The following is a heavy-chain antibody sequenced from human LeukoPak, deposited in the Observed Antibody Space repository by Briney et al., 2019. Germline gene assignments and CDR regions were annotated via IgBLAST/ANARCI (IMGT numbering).Heavy chain of an antibody. Sequence: GGSLRLSCAASGFTVSSNYMSWVRQAPGKGLEWVSVIYSGGSTYYADSVKGRFTISRDNSKNTLYLQMNSLRAEDTAVYYCARDRAVPGFPAGPGTFDIWGQGTMVTVSS. V-gene: IGHV3-53*01. D-gene: IGHD3-10*01. J-gene: IGHJ3*02. CDR2: IYSGGST. CDR3: ARDRAVPGFPAGPGTFDI. CDR1: GFTVSSNY.